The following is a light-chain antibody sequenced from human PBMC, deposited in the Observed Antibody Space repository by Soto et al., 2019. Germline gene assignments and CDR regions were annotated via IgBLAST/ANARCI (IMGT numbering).Light chain of an antibody. V-gene: IGKV1-39*01. CDR3: QQSYNTPLT. CDR1: QTISSY. CDR2: AAS. J-gene: IGKJ4*01. Sequence: DIQMTQSPSSLSASVGDRVTITCRASQTISSYLNWYQQRPGTAPKLLIYAASTLQSGVPSRFSDSGSGTDFTLTISSLQPEDFATYYCQQSYNTPLTFGGGTKVDIK.